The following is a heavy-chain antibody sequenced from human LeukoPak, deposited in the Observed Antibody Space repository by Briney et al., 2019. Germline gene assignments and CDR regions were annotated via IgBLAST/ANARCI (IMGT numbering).Heavy chain of an antibody. CDR3: ARGGVAARRNWFDP. V-gene: IGHV4-34*01. D-gene: IGHD6-6*01. CDR2: INHSGST. Sequence: LGLSCVGSTDTFSSYSMNWFRQPPGKGLEWIGEINHSGSTSYNPSLKSRVTISVDTSKNQFSLKLSSVTAADTAVYYCARGGVAARRNWFDPWGQGTLVTVSS. CDR1: TDTFSSYS. J-gene: IGHJ5*02.